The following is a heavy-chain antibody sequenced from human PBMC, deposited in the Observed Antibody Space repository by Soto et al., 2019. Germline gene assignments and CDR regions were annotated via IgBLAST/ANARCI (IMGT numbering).Heavy chain of an antibody. CDR3: TRSSEKPGYSGYSVDF. Sequence: SETLSLTCSVSGSSFKSYYWDWVRHSSGRGLEWGGRVHTTSGTPNYSPSLKGRVAITADLSRKQVSLRMTSVTAADTAMYYCTRSSEKPGYSGYSVDFWGQGTLVTVSS. V-gene: IGHV4-4*07. CDR2: VHTTSGTP. CDR1: GSSFKSYY. J-gene: IGHJ4*02. D-gene: IGHD3-22*01.